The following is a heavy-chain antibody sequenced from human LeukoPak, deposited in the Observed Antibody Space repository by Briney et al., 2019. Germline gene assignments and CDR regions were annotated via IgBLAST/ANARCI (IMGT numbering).Heavy chain of an antibody. V-gene: IGHV3-48*03. CDR3: ARDTGLHNFDY. Sequence: GGSLRLSCAASGFIFSSFEMTWVRQAPGKGLEWVSYISSRGSTISYADSVRGRFTITRDDAKKSLYLQMNSLRAEDTAVYYCARDTGLHNFDYWGQGTLVTVSS. CDR1: GFIFSSFE. CDR2: ISSRGSTI. J-gene: IGHJ4*02. D-gene: IGHD1-1*01.